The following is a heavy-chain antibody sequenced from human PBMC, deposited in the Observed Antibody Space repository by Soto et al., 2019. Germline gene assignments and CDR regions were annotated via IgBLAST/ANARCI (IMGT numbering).Heavy chain of an antibody. CDR3: GGGDSSGYYPLFDY. CDR2: ISSSSSYI. J-gene: IGHJ4*02. Sequence: EVQLVESGGGLVKPGGSLRLSCAASGFTFSSYSMNWVRQAPGKGLEWVSSISSSSSYIYYADSVKGRFTISRDNAKNSLYLKINSLRAEDTAVYYCGGGDSSGYYPLFDYWGQGTLVTVSS. CDR1: GFTFSSYS. V-gene: IGHV3-21*01. D-gene: IGHD3-22*01.